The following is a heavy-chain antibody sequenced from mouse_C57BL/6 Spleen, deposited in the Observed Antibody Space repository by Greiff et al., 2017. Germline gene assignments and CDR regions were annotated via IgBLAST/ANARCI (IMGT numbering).Heavy chain of an antibody. Sequence: QVQLQQPGAELVKPGASVKLSCKASGYTFTSYWMQWVKQRPGQGLEWIGEIDPSDSYTNYNQKFKGKATLTVDTSSSTAYMQLSSLTSEDSAVYYCAIYGSVYWGQGTTLTVSS. J-gene: IGHJ2*01. D-gene: IGHD1-1*01. CDR1: GYTFTSYW. CDR2: IDPSDSYT. V-gene: IGHV1-50*01. CDR3: AIYGSVY.